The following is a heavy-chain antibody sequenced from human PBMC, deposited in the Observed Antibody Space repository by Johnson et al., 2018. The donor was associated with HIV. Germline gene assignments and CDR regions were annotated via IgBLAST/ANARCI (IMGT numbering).Heavy chain of an antibody. CDR1: GFTFSSYP. J-gene: IGHJ3*02. D-gene: IGHD5-18*01. CDR3: ARLPSGYSRDDLDI. Sequence: QVQLVESGGGVVQPGRSLRLSCAASGFTFSSYPMHWVRQAPGKGLEWVAIISYDGGSKYYADSVKGRCTVSRDNSKNTLYLQINSLSPEDTAVYYCARLPSGYSRDDLDIWGQGTMVTVSS. V-gene: IGHV3-30*04. CDR2: ISYDGGSK.